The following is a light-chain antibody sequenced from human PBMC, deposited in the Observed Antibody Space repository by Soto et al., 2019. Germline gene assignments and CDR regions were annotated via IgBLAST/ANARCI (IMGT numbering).Light chain of an antibody. CDR1: QSVSSDF. CDR2: GAS. Sequence: EIVLTQSPGILSLSPGERATLSCRASQSVSSDFLAWYQQKPGQAPRLLIYGASTRATGIPDRFSGSGSETDFSLTISRLEPEDVALYYGQQYDTSPITFGRGTRLQI. V-gene: IGKV3-20*01. J-gene: IGKJ5*01. CDR3: QQYDTSPIT.